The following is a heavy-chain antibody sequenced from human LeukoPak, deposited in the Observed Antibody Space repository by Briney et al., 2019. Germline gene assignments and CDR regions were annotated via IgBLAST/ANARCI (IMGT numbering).Heavy chain of an antibody. Sequence: SETLSLTCTVSGGSISSYYWSWIRQPPGKGLEWIGHIYYSGSTNYNPSLKSRVTISVDTSKNQFSLKLSSVTAADTAVYYCARGRGVTTVSHYYYYYYMDVWGKGTTVTISS. CDR3: ARGRGVTTVSHYYYYYYMDV. J-gene: IGHJ6*03. CDR1: GGSISSYY. V-gene: IGHV4-59*01. CDR2: IYYSGST. D-gene: IGHD4-17*01.